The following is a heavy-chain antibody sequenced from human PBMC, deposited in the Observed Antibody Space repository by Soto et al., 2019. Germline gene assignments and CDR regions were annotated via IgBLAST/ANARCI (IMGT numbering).Heavy chain of an antibody. CDR2: ISYDGSNK. V-gene: IGHV3-30*18. CDR3: AKDQGALEWNYVGWFDY. CDR1: GFTFSSYG. J-gene: IGHJ4*02. D-gene: IGHD1-7*01. Sequence: QVQLVESGGGVVQPGRSLRLSCAASGFTFSSYGMHWVRQAPGKGLEWVAVISYDGSNKYYADSVKGRFTISRDNSKNTLYLQMNSLRAEDTAVYYCAKDQGALEWNYVGWFDYWGQGTLVTVSS.